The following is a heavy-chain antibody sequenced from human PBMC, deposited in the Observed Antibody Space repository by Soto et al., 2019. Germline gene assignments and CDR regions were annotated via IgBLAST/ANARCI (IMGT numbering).Heavy chain of an antibody. D-gene: IGHD3-3*01. J-gene: IGHJ6*02. CDR3: ASPYYDFWSGPKASDYYYGMDV. CDR1: GGTFSSYA. Sequence: SVKVSCKASGGTFSSYAISWVRQAPGQGLEWMGGIIPIFGTANYAQKFQGRVTITADESTSTAYMELSSLRSEDTAVYYCASPYYDFWSGPKASDYYYGMDVWGQGTTVTVSS. CDR2: IIPIFGTA. V-gene: IGHV1-69*13.